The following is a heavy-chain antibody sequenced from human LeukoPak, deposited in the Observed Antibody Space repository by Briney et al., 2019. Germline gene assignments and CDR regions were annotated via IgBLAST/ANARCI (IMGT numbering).Heavy chain of an antibody. V-gene: IGHV3-21*01. J-gene: IGHJ6*02. D-gene: IGHD6-19*01. CDR2: ISSSSSYI. CDR3: AKDLIAVAGYPEGENYYYGMDV. Sequence: PGGSLRLSCAASGFTFSSYSMNWVRQAPGKGLEWVSSISSSSSYIYYADSVKGRFTISRDNAKNSLYLQMNSLRAEDTAVYYCAKDLIAVAGYPEGENYYYGMDVWGQGTTVTVSS. CDR1: GFTFSSYS.